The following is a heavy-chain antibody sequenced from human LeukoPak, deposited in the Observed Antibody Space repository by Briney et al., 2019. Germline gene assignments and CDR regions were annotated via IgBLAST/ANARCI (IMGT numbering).Heavy chain of an antibody. CDR3: ARVAAAGTGIFVNFYYSMDI. CDR2: IYHSGST. J-gene: IGHJ6*03. D-gene: IGHD6-13*01. CDR1: GGSMSSYY. V-gene: IGHV4-59*01. Sequence: SSETLSLTCSVSGGSMSSYYWSWIRQSPGKGLEWIGYIYHSGSTDYNSSLKSRVTISEDTSKKQFSLKVSSVTAADTAVYYCARVAAAGTGIFVNFYYSMDIWGKGTTVTISS.